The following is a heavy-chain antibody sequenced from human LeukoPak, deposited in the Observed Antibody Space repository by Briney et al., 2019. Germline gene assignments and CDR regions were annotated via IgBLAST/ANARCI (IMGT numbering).Heavy chain of an antibody. CDR2: IYPGDSDT. J-gene: IGHJ4*02. Sequence: GESLKISCKGSGYSFTTYWIAWVRQMPGKGLEWMGIIYPGDSDTRYSPSFQGQVTISADRSISTAYLQWSSLKASDTAMYYCARHRGLAGGNSDYWGQGTLVTVSS. V-gene: IGHV5-51*01. D-gene: IGHD4-23*01. CDR1: GYSFTTYW. CDR3: ARHRGLAGGNSDY.